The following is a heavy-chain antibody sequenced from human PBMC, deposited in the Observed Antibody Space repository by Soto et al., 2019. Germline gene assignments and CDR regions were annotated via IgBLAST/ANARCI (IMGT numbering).Heavy chain of an antibody. D-gene: IGHD5-12*01. CDR3: ARVEMATKGRGMDV. Sequence: PSETLSLTCTVSGGSISSYYWSWIRQPPGKGLEWIGYIYYSGSTNYNPSLKSRVTISVDTSKNQFSLKLSSVTAADTAVYYCARVEMATKGRGMDVWGQGTTVTV. CDR1: GGSISSYY. CDR2: IYYSGST. J-gene: IGHJ6*02. V-gene: IGHV4-59*01.